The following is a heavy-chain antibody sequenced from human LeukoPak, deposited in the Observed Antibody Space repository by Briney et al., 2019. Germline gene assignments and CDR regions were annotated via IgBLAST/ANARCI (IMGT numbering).Heavy chain of an antibody. CDR3: ARVGATGSGFDY. CDR1: GGTFSSYA. D-gene: IGHD1-26*01. Sequence: ASVKVSCKASGGTFSSYAISWVRQAPGQGLEWMGWISAYNGNTNYAQKLQGRVTMTTDTSTSTAYMELRSLRSDDTAVYYCARVGATGSGFDYWGQGTLVTVSS. J-gene: IGHJ4*02. CDR2: ISAYNGNT. V-gene: IGHV1-18*01.